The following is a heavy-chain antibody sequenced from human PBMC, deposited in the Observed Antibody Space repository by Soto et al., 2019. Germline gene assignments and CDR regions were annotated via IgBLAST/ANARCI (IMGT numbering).Heavy chain of an antibody. Sequence: SETLSLTCSVSGDSISTVDYFWAWIRQPPGQALEYIGYIYKSAATYYNPSFESRVAISLDTSKSQFSLNVTSVTAADTAVYFCARGRYCLTGRCFPNWFDSWGQGTLVTV. D-gene: IGHD2-15*01. CDR2: IYKSAAT. J-gene: IGHJ5*01. V-gene: IGHV4-30-4*08. CDR1: GDSISTVDYF. CDR3: ARGRYCLTGRCFPNWFDS.